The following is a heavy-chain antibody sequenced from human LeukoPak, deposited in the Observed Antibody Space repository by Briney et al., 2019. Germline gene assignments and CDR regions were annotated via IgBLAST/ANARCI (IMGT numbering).Heavy chain of an antibody. D-gene: IGHD3-22*01. CDR3: TKGSSGSRPYYFDY. V-gene: IGHV3-23*01. J-gene: IGHJ4*02. CDR2: ISDSGGST. CDR1: GFTFTSYA. Sequence: GGSLILSCAASGFTFTSYAMSWVRQAPGKGLDWVSAISDSGGSTYYADSVKGRFTISRDNSKNTLYLQMDSLTAEDTAVYYCTKGSSGSRPYYFDYWGQGTLVTVSS.